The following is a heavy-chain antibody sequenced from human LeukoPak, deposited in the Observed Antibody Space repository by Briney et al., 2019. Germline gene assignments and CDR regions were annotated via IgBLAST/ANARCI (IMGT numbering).Heavy chain of an antibody. CDR2: ISGSGGTT. Sequence: GGSLRLSCAASGFTFSSYAMSWVRQAPGKGLEWVSVISGSGGTTNYADSVKGRFTISRDNSKNTLYLQMNSLRAEDTAVYYCAKKCAYSGYDAYFDSWGQGTLVTVSS. V-gene: IGHV3-23*01. CDR1: GFTFSSYA. CDR3: AKKCAYSGYDAYFDS. D-gene: IGHD5-12*01. J-gene: IGHJ4*02.